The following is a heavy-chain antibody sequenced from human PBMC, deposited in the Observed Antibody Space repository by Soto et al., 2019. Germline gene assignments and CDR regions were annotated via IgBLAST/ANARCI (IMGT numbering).Heavy chain of an antibody. V-gene: IGHV4-39*02. CDR2: VYYSGAT. CDR3: ARPDDWFDP. CDR1: GDSMTSPPYY. J-gene: IGHJ5*02. Sequence: SETLSLTCNVSGDSMTSPPYYWGWIRQPPGKGLEWIGTVYYSGATYYNPSLRGRLTVSADTSKNYFSLRLTSVTAADTAVYYCARPDDWFDPWGQGILVTVAS.